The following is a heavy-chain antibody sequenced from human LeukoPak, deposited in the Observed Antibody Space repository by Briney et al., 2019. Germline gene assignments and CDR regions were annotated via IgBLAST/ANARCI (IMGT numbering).Heavy chain of an antibody. V-gene: IGHV4-39*07. CDR2: MYYSGSS. CDR3: ARGVALAAADDDLVAFLAFDI. J-gene: IGHJ3*02. CDR1: GDSISSDTYH. Sequence: PSETLSLTCDVSGDSISSDTYHWGWFRQPPGKGLEWVGHMYYSGSSYYNPSLRSRVTISMGTSKSQFSLRVNSVTAADTAVYYCARGVALAAADDDLVAFLAFDIWGQGTMVTVPS. D-gene: IGHD6-13*01.